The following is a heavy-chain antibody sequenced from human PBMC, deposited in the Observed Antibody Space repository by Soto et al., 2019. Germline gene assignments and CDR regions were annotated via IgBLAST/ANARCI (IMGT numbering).Heavy chain of an antibody. V-gene: IGHV3-23*01. D-gene: IGHD6-19*01. CDR3: AKMKEAVAGIYYYYGMDV. CDR2: ISGSGGST. J-gene: IGHJ6*02. Sequence: EVQLLESGGGLVQPGGSLRLSCAASGFTFSSYAMNWVRQAPGKGLEWVSAISGSGGSTYYADSVKGRFTISRDNSKNTLYLQMNSLRAEDTAVYYCAKMKEAVAGIYYYYGMDVWGQGTTVTVSS. CDR1: GFTFSSYA.